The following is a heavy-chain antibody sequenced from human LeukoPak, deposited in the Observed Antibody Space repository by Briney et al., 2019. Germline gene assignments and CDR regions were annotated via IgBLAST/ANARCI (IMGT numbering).Heavy chain of an antibody. D-gene: IGHD2-2*01. V-gene: IGHV4-34*01. J-gene: IGHJ4*02. CDR3: ARGLVTSCYDG. CDR1: GGSCSGYY. CDR2: INHSGST. Sequence: PSETLSLTCAVYGGSCSGYYWSLIRQPPGKGLEWIGEINHSGSTNYNPSLKSRVTISVDTSKNQFSLKLSSVTAADTAVYYCARGLVTSCYDGWGQGTLVTVSS.